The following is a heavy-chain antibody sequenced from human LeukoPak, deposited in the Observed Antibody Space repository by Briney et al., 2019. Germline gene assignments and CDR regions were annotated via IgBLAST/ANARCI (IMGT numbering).Heavy chain of an antibody. Sequence: GGSLRLSCPASGFTFSTYSMSWVRQAPGKGLEWVSAISGSGGSTYYADSVKGRFTISRDNSKDTLYLQMNSLRAEDTAVYYCAKKGHLYGSGKLVYWGQGTLVTVSS. D-gene: IGHD3-10*01. V-gene: IGHV3-23*01. CDR2: ISGSGGST. CDR3: AKKGHLYGSGKLVY. J-gene: IGHJ4*02. CDR1: GFTFSTYS.